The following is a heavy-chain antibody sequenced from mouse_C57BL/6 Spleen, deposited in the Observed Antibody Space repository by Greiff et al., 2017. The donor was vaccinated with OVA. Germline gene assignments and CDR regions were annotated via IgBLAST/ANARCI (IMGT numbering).Heavy chain of an antibody. D-gene: IGHD1-1*01. J-gene: IGHJ2*01. CDR3: ARALLITTVIDY. CDR1: GYSITSGYY. V-gene: IGHV3-6*01. CDR2: IRYDGNN. Sequence: EVKLQESGPGLVKPSQSLSLTCSVTGYSITSGYYWNWIRQFPGNKLEWMVYIRYDGNNNYNPSLKNRNSSTRDPSKNQFFLKLNSVTTEDTATYSCARALLITTVIDYWGQGTTLTVSS.